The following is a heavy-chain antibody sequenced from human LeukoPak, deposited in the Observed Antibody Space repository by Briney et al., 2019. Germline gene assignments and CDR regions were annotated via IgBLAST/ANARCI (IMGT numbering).Heavy chain of an antibody. CDR3: AKDISIGGFADGYFYGMDA. CDR2: IGKSGHT. J-gene: IGHJ6*02. D-gene: IGHD2-15*01. V-gene: IGHV3-13*01. CDR1: GFTFSSYD. Sequence: QAGGSLRLSCAAAGFTFSSYDMHWVRQVTGKVLEWVSVIGKSGHTYYAGSVKGRFTISRENAKNSLYLQMNSLRAEDTALYYCAKDISIGGFADGYFYGMDAWGQGTTVTVSS.